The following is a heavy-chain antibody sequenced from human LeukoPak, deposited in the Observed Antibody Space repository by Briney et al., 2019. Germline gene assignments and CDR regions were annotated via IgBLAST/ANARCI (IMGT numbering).Heavy chain of an antibody. CDR2: INPNSGGT. CDR1: GYTFTGYY. D-gene: IGHD3-10*01. V-gene: IGHV1-2*02. J-gene: IGHJ6*02. Sequence: ASVKVSCKASGYTFTGYYMHWVRQAPGQGLEWMGWINPNSGGTNYAQKFQGRVAMTRDTSISTAYMELSRLRSDDTAVYYCARGESWFGELLYYYYYGMDVWGQGTTVTVS. CDR3: ARGESWFGELLYYYYYGMDV.